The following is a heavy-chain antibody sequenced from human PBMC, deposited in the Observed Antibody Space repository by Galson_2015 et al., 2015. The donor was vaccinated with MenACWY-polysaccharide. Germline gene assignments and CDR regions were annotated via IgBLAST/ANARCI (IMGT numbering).Heavy chain of an antibody. CDR2: MNPNSGNT. V-gene: IGHV1-8*01. CDR3: ARGGGRSHLGAFDI. D-gene: IGHD3-16*01. CDR1: GYTFTSYD. Sequence: SVKVSCKASGYTFTSYDINWVRQATGQGLEWMGWMNPNSGNTGYAQKFQGRVTMTRNTSISTAYMELSRLRSDDTAVYYCARGGGRSHLGAFDIWGQGTMVTVSS. J-gene: IGHJ3*02.